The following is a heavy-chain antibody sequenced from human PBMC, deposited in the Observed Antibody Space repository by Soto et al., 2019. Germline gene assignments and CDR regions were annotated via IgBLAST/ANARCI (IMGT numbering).Heavy chain of an antibody. CDR3: ARLYFRLQQNWFDP. D-gene: IGHD6-25*01. V-gene: IGHV4-39*01. Sequence: QLQLQESGPGLVKPSETLSLTCTVSGGSISSSSYYWGWIRQPPGKGLEWIGSIYYSGSTYYNPSLKSRVTISVDTSKTQFSLKLSSVTAADTAVYYCARLYFRLQQNWFDPWGQGTLVTVSS. J-gene: IGHJ5*02. CDR2: IYYSGST. CDR1: GGSISSSSYY.